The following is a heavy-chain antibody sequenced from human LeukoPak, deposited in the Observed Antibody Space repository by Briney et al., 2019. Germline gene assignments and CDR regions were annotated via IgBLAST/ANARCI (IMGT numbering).Heavy chain of an antibody. V-gene: IGHV3-11*01. CDR3: ARALTYYYGSGSSNNWFDP. CDR2: ISSSGSTI. D-gene: IGHD3-10*01. CDR1: GFTFSDYY. J-gene: IGHJ5*02. Sequence: GGSLRLSCAASGFTFSDYYLSWIRQAPGKGLEWVSYISSSGSTIYYADSVKGRFTISRDNAKNSLYLQMNSLRAEDTAVYYCARALTYYYGSGSSNNWFDPWGQGTLVTVSS.